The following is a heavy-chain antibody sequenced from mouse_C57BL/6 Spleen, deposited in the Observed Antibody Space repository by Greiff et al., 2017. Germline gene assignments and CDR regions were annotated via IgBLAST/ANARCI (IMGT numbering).Heavy chain of an antibody. Sequence: VQLQQSGAELAKPGASVKLSCKASGYTFTSYWMHWVKQRPGQGLEWFGYINPSSGYTKYNQKFKDKATLTADKSSSTAYMQLRSLTYADSAVYYCAREEDSSGYGYAMDYWGQGTSVTVSS. D-gene: IGHD3-2*02. CDR1: GYTFTSYW. V-gene: IGHV1-7*01. CDR3: AREEDSSGYGYAMDY. CDR2: INPSSGYT. J-gene: IGHJ4*01.